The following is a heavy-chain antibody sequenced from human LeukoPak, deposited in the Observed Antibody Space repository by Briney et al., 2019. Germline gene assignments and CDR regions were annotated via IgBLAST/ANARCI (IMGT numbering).Heavy chain of an antibody. V-gene: IGHV1-69*05. CDR1: GGTFSSYA. J-gene: IGHJ6*02. Sequence: GASVKVSCKASGGTFSSYAISWVRQAPGQGLEWMGGIIPIFGTANYAQKFQGRVTITTDESTSTAYMELSSLRSEDTAVYYCARDISRTTYGMDVWGQGTTVTVSS. CDR2: IIPIFGTA. D-gene: IGHD4-17*01. CDR3: ARDISRTTYGMDV.